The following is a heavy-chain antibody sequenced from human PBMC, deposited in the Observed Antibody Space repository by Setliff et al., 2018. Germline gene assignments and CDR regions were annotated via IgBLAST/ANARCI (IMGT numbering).Heavy chain of an antibody. CDR1: GGSFSGYY. CDR2: INHSGST. J-gene: IGHJ4*02. CDR3: ARAHTWSLPNDNSGGACYFMFDY. V-gene: IGHV4-34*01. Sequence: SETLSLTCAVYGGSFSGYYWSWIRQPPGKGLEWIGEINHSGSTNYNPSLKSRVTISVDTSKNQFSLKLSSVTAADTAVYYCARAHTWSLPNDNSGGACYFMFDYWGQGTLVTVSS. D-gene: IGHD2-15*01.